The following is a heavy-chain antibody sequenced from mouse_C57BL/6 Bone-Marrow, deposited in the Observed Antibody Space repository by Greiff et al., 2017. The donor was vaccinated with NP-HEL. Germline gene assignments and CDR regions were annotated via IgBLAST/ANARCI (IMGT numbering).Heavy chain of an antibody. CDR3: ARSHYGYDGFAY. J-gene: IGHJ3*01. CDR1: GYTFTDYN. CDR2: INPNNGGT. Sequence: EVQLQQSGSELVKPGASVKIPCKASGYTFTDYNMDWVKQSHGKSLEWIGDINPNNGGTIYNQKFKGKATLTVDTSSSTAYMELRSLTSEDTAVYYCARSHYGYDGFAYWGQGTLVTVSA. V-gene: IGHV1-18*01. D-gene: IGHD2-2*01.